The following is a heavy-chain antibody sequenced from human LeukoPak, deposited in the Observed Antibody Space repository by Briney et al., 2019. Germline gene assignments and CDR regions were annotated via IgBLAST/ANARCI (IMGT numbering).Heavy chain of an antibody. D-gene: IGHD3-22*01. CDR1: GFTFTSSA. V-gene: IGHV1-58*01. CDR2: IVVGSGNT. J-gene: IGHJ3*01. CDR3: AAEAAYYYDSRDAFDV. Sequence: GASVKVSCKASGFTFTSSAVQWVRQARGRHLEWIGWIVVGSGNTNYAQKFQERVTITRDMSTSLVYMELSSLRSEDTAVYYCAAEAAYYYDSRDAFDVWGQGTMVTVSS.